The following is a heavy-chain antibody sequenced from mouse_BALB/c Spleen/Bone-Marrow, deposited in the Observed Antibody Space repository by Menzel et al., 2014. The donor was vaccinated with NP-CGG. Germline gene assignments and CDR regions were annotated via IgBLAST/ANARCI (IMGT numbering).Heavy chain of an antibody. D-gene: IGHD2-4*01. Sequence: EVKLVEFGGDLVKPGGSLKLSCAASGFTFSSYGMSWVRQIPDKRLEWVATISSGGSYTFYPDSVKGRFTTSRDNAKSTLNLQMTSLKSEDTAMYYCARRRDYDYFDYWGQGTTLTVSS. J-gene: IGHJ2*01. V-gene: IGHV5-6*02. CDR1: GFTFSSYG. CDR3: ARRRDYDYFDY. CDR2: ISSGGSYT.